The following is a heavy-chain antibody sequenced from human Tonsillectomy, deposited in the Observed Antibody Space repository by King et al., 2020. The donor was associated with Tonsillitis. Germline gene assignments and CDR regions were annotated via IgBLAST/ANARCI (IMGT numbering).Heavy chain of an antibody. CDR2: IDWDADT. J-gene: IGHJ4*02. CDR1: GFSPSTSGKC. Sequence: VTLKESGPALVKPTQTLTLTCTFSGFSPSTSGKCVSWIRQPPGKALEWLARIDWDADTYYSTSLRTRLTISKDTSKNQVVLTMTNMDPVDTATYYCARINNDFWSGYADYWGQGALVTVSS. D-gene: IGHD3-3*01. V-gene: IGHV2-70*11. CDR3: ARINNDFWSGYADY.